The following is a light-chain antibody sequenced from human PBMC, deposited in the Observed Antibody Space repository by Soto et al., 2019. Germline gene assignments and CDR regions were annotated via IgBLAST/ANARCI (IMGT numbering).Light chain of an antibody. CDR1: QSVTSNY. Sequence: EIDLTQSPVTLSLSPGERATLSCRASQSVTSNYVAWYQQKPGQAPRLLLFGASIRDTGIPVRFSGSGSGTDFTLTITRLEPEDFAVYYCHQYGSSPGTFGQGTKVDIK. CDR2: GAS. V-gene: IGKV3-20*01. CDR3: HQYGSSPGT. J-gene: IGKJ1*01.